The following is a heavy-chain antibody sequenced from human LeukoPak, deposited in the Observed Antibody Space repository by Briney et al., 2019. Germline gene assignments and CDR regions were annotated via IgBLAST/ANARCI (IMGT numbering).Heavy chain of an antibody. J-gene: IGHJ4*02. Sequence: PSETLSLTSTVSGGSISSYSYYWGWIRQPPGKGLEWIGSIYYSGSTYYNPSLKSRVTISVDTSKNQFSLKLTSVTAADTAVYYCARHAIDGSGYYFDYFDYWGQGTLVTVSS. CDR1: GGSISSYSYY. D-gene: IGHD3-22*01. CDR3: ARHAIDGSGYYFDYFDY. V-gene: IGHV4-39*01. CDR2: IYYSGST.